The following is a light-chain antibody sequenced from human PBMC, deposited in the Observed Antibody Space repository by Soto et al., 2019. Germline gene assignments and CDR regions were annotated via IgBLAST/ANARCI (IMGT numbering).Light chain of an antibody. V-gene: IGKV3-15*01. J-gene: IGKJ1*01. CDR2: FAS. CDR3: QQYDKWHRT. Sequence: VMTQSPATLSVSPGERAALSCRASQSVSTNLAWYQQKPGQPPRLLIYFASTRATAVPARFTAGGSGTEFTLTISSLQSDDLAVYYCQQYDKWHRTFGPGTKV. CDR1: QSVSTN.